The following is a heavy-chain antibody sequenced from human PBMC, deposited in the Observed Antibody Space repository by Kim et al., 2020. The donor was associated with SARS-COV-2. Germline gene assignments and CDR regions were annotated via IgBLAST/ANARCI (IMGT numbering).Heavy chain of an antibody. J-gene: IGHJ4*02. CDR2: TSAYPGHT. Sequence: ASVKVSCKASGYTYTTYGISWVRQAPGQGLEWMGWTSAYPGHTNYAQKLQGRVTLTTDTATSTAYMELRSLRSDDTAVYYCARDRGTYPDEFDYWGQGTLVTVSS. V-gene: IGHV1-18*04. CDR1: GYTYTTYG. CDR3: ARDRGTYPDEFDY. D-gene: IGHD1-26*01.